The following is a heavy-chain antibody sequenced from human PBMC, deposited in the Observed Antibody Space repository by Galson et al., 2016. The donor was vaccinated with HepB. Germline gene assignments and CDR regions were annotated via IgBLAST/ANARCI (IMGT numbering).Heavy chain of an antibody. D-gene: IGHD3-3*01. Sequence: SVKVSCKASGGTFSGFPISWLRQAPGQGLEWTGVVIPLFGRTDYSQKFQDRLTITADESTTTAYLELSSLRSDDSAFYYCARSSGPNFWSGYNWFAPWGQGTLVTVSS. V-gene: IGHV1-69*13. CDR3: ARSSGPNFWSGYNWFAP. CDR2: VIPLFGRT. CDR1: GGTFSGFP. J-gene: IGHJ5*02.